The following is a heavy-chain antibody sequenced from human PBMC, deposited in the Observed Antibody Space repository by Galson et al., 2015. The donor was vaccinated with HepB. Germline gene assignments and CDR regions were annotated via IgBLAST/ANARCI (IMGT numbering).Heavy chain of an antibody. CDR2: ISYDGSNK. CDR3: ARDWTGIYYYYGMDV. CDR1: GFTFSSYA. D-gene: IGHD3/OR15-3a*01. V-gene: IGHV3-30*04. J-gene: IGHJ6*02. Sequence: SLRLSCAASGFTFSSYAMHWVRQAPGKGLEWVAVISYDGSNKYYADSVEGRFTISRDNSKNTLYLQMNSLRAEDTAVYYCARDWTGIYYYYGMDVWGQGTTVTVSS.